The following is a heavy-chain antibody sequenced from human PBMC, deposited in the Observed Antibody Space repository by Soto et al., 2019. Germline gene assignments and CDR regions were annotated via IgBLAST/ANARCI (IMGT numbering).Heavy chain of an antibody. CDR3: ARAYGGFDNGLDV. V-gene: IGHV4-59*01. J-gene: IGHJ6*02. CDR2: IYYSGST. Sequence: XGTLALTCTVSGDSIRNYYWTWMRQPPGKGLELIGYIYYSGSTRYNPSLKSRVTISVDMSKNQFSLKLSSVIAADTAVYYCARAYGGFDNGLDVWGQGTAVTVSS. CDR1: GDSIRNYY. D-gene: IGHD5-12*01.